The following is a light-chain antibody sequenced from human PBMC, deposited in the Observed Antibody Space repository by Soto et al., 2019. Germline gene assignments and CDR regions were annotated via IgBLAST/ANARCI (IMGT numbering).Light chain of an antibody. CDR3: QQAHRFPSEYT. Sequence: DIQMTQSPSSVSASVGDRVTITCRASQGISSWLAWYQQKPGKVPKLLIYAASSLQSGVPSRFSGSGSGTDFTLSITSLQLEDFATYYCQQAHRFPSEYTFGQGTKLAIK. CDR2: AAS. J-gene: IGKJ2*01. CDR1: QGISSW. V-gene: IGKV1-12*02.